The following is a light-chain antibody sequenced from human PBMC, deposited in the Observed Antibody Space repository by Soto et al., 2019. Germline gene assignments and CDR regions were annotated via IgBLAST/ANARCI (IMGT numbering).Light chain of an antibody. CDR1: QTISSW. CDR2: DAS. Sequence: DIQMTQSPSTLSGSVGDRVTITCRASQTISSWLAWYQQKPGKAPKVLIYDASSLESGVPPRFSGSGSGTDFILTISSLQPDDFATYYCQYYAGVWTFGQGTKVDIK. CDR3: QYYAGVWT. V-gene: IGKV1-5*01. J-gene: IGKJ1*01.